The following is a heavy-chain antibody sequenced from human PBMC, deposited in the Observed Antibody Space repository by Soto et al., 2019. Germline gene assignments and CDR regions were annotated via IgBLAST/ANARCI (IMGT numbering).Heavy chain of an antibody. CDR3: MTGYGY. D-gene: IGHD3-9*01. CDR2: ISPEGIGK. V-gene: IGHV3-7*02. J-gene: IGHJ4*01. Sequence: PGGSLRLXCIASGVTFSSEWMNWVRQAPGKGLEWVANISPEGIGKHYVDSMKGRFAISRDNPKNSVYLLMNSLSVDDTALYYCMTGYGYWGLGTLVTVSS. CDR1: GVTFSSEW.